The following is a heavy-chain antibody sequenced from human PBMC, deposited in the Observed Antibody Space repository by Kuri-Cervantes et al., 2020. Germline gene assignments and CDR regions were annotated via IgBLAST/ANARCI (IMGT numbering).Heavy chain of an antibody. CDR2: ITCSSSYI. Sequence: GGSLRLSCAASGFTFGSYTMNWVRQAPGKGLEWVSSITCSSSYIYYADSVKGRFTISRDNAKNSLYLQMNSLRAEDTAVYYCAKDSIRSKGQLVLWGTNYYYYYGMDVWGQGTTVTVSS. J-gene: IGHJ6*02. CDR1: GFTFGSYT. CDR3: AKDSIRSKGQLVLWGTNYYYYYGMDV. D-gene: IGHD6-6*01. V-gene: IGHV3-21*01.